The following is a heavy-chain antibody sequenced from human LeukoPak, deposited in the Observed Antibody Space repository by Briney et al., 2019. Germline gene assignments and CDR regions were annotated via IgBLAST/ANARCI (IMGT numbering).Heavy chain of an antibody. V-gene: IGHV3-23*01. J-gene: IGHJ4*02. CDR2: ISGSGGST. CDR1: AFTFSSYA. Sequence: AGGSLRLSCAASAFTFSSYAMSWVRQAPGKGLEWVSAISGSGGSTYYADSVKGRFTISRDNSKNTLYLQMNSLRAEDTAVYYCAKDGPVPAAMALNFDYWGQGTLVTVSS. CDR3: AKDGPVPAAMALNFDY. D-gene: IGHD2-2*01.